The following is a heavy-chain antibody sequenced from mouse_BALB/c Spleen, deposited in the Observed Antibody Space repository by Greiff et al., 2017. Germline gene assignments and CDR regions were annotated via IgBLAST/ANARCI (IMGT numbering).Heavy chain of an antibody. CDR3: ARAPFITTVVESPWYFDV. J-gene: IGHJ1*01. D-gene: IGHD1-1*01. Sequence: EVQVVESGGGLVKPGGSLKLSCAASGFTFSSYAMSWVRQSPEKRLEWVAEISSGGSYTYYPDTVTGRFTISRDNAKNTLYLEMSSLRSEDTAMYYCARAPFITTVVESPWYFDVWGAGTTVTVSS. CDR2: ISSGGSYT. CDR1: GFTFSSYA. V-gene: IGHV5-9-4*01.